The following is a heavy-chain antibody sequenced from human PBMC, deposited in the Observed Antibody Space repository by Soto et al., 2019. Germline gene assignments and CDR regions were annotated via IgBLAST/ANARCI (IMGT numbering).Heavy chain of an antibody. CDR3: ARDGGYGSGSYYFAY. Sequence: SETLSLTCTVSGVSISSGGYYWSWIRQHPGKGLEWIGFIYYSGSTSYNPSLKSRVTISVDTSRNQFSLRPTSVTAADTAVYYCARDGGYGSGSYYFAYWGQGTLVTVSS. CDR2: IYYSGST. D-gene: IGHD3-10*01. J-gene: IGHJ4*02. CDR1: GVSISSGGYY. V-gene: IGHV4-31*03.